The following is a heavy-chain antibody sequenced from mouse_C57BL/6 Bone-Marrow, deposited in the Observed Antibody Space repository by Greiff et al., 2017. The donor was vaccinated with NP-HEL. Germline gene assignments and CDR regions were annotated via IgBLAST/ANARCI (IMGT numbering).Heavy chain of an antibody. CDR2: ILPGSGST. Sequence: QVQLQQSGAELMKPGASVKLSCKATGYTFTGYLIEWVKQRPGHGLEWIGEILPGSGSTNYNEKFKGKATLTADTSSNTAYRQLSSLTTEDSAIYYCAKGDYYGSSSYVWGTGTTVTVSS. CDR1: GYTFTGYL. V-gene: IGHV1-9*01. CDR3: AKGDYYGSSSYV. D-gene: IGHD1-1*01. J-gene: IGHJ1*03.